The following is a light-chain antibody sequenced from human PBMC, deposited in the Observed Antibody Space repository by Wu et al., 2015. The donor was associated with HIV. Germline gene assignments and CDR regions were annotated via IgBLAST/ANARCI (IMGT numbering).Light chain of an antibody. CDR1: QSVNNY. CDR3: QQRNIWPLT. J-gene: IGKJ5*01. Sequence: EIVMTQSPATLSVSPGERATLSCRASQSVNNYLAWYQQKLGQAPRLLIHGASSRATGIPARFSGTGSGTDFTLTISSLEPDDFAVYYCQQRNIWPLTFGQGTRLEIK. CDR2: GAS. V-gene: IGKV3-11*01.